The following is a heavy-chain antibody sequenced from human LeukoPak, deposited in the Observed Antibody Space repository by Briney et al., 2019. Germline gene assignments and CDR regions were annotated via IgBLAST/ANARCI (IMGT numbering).Heavy chain of an antibody. CDR1: GFIFSGSA. CDR2: IRINDNSDAT. Sequence: GGSLKLSCAASGFIFSGSAMHWVRQTSGKGLEWVGRIRINDNSDATAYGPSVRGRFTISRDDSKNTTYLQMNSLKTEDTAVYYCTRRRGGGEFDYWGQGTLVTVSS. V-gene: IGHV3-73*01. J-gene: IGHJ4*02. D-gene: IGHD3-10*01. CDR3: TRRRGGGEFDY.